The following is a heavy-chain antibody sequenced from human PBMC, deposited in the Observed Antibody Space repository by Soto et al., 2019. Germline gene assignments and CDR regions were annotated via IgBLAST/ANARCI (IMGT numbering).Heavy chain of an antibody. CDR3: ARYHDFWSGYPRFDP. J-gene: IGHJ5*02. Sequence: GASVKVSCKASGDTFTNYYMHWLRQAPGQGLEWMGVISAYNGNTNYAQKLQGRVTMTTDTSTSTAYMELRSLRSDDTAVYYCARYHDFWSGYPRFDPWGQGTLVTVSS. D-gene: IGHD3-3*01. CDR1: GDTFTNYY. V-gene: IGHV1-18*04. CDR2: ISAYNGNT.